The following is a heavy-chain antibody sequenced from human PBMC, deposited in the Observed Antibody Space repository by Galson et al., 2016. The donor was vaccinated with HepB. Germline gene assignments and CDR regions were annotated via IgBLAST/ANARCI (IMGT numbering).Heavy chain of an antibody. V-gene: IGHV3-11*06. CDR2: ISSSSRYI. CDR1: GFISSDHY. J-gene: IGHJ3*01. D-gene: IGHD3-22*01. CDR3: ATHGLYYYDTNGYYLEFYV. Sequence: SLRLSCAASGFISSDHYMSWIRQAPGKGLEWISYISSSSRYINYADSVKGRFTISRDNAKKSVYLQMNSLRDEDTAVYYCATHGLYYYDTNGYYLEFYVWGQGTMVTVSS.